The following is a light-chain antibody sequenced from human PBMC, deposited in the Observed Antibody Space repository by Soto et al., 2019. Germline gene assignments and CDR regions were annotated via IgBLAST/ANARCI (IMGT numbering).Light chain of an antibody. Sequence: DIQMTQSPSSLSASVGDRVTITCRASQSISSYLNWYQQKPGKAPKLLIYAASSLQSGVPSRYSGSGSGTEFTLTISSLQPEDFATYYCQQSYRTPQTFGQGTKLEIK. V-gene: IGKV1-39*01. J-gene: IGKJ2*01. CDR2: AAS. CDR3: QQSYRTPQT. CDR1: QSISSY.